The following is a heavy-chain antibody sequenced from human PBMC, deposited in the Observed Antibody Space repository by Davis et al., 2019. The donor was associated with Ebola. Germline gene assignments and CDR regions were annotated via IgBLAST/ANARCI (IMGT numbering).Heavy chain of an antibody. CDR1: GFSFSYYW. Sequence: PGGSLRLSCEASGFSFSYYWMSWVRQAPGMGLEWVANIKQVGSEKYYVDSVKGRFIISRDNAKNSLYLQMNNLRAEDTAVYYCAVVGATVYWGQGTLVTVSS. CDR2: IKQVGSEK. CDR3: AVVGATVY. V-gene: IGHV3-7*01. J-gene: IGHJ4*02. D-gene: IGHD1-26*01.